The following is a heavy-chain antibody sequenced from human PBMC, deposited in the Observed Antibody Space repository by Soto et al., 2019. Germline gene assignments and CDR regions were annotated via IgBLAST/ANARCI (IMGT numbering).Heavy chain of an antibody. V-gene: IGHV3-30-3*01. D-gene: IGHD5-12*01. Sequence: GGSLRLSCAASVFTFSSYSMHLVRQAPGKGLECVSVISYDGSNKYYADSVKGRFTISRYNSKNTLYLQMNSLRAEHTAVYYCARDRRWIVATIAVAYWGQGTMVTVSS. CDR1: VFTFSSYS. CDR3: ARDRRWIVATIAVAY. CDR2: ISYDGSNK. J-gene: IGHJ4*02.